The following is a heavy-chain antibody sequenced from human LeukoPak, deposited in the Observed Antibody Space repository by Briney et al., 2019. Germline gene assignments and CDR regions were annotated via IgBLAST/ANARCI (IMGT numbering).Heavy chain of an antibody. V-gene: IGHV3-30*04. CDR1: GFTFSSYA. CDR3: ARDRSLYYFDY. J-gene: IGHJ4*02. Sequence: GGSLRLSCAASGFTFSSYAMHWVRQAPGKGLEWVAVISYDGSNKYYAGSVKGRFTISRDNSKNTLYLQMNSLRAEDTAVYYCARDRSLYYFDYWGQGTLVTVSS. CDR2: ISYDGSNK.